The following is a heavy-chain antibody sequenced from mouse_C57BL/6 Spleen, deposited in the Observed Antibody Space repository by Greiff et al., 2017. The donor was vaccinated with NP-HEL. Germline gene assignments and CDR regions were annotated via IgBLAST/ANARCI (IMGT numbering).Heavy chain of an antibody. CDR3: ARGGYYGSSHWYFDV. D-gene: IGHD1-1*01. CDR1: GYTFTDYY. V-gene: IGHV1-84*01. Sequence: QVQLQQSGPELVKPGASVKISCKASGYTFTDYYINWVKQRPGQGLEWIGWISPGSGNTKYNEKFKGKATLTVDTSSSTAYMQLSSLTSEDSAVYFCARGGYYGSSHWYFDVWGTGTTVTVSS. CDR2: ISPGSGNT. J-gene: IGHJ1*03.